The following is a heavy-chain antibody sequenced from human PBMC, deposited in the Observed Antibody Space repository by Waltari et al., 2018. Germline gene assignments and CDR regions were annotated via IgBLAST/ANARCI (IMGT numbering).Heavy chain of an antibody. V-gene: IGHV3-23*01. J-gene: IGHJ4*02. CDR2: ISMSGGSR. Sequence: EVQLLESGGGLIQPGGSLRLSCAASGFTFAGSGMTWVRQAPGQGLEWVSGISMSGGSRDYADSVKGRFIISRDNSKNRVFLQMNSLRAEDSAVYYCAKGTTNIDYWGQGTLVTVSS. CDR3: AKGTTNIDY. D-gene: IGHD2-8*01. CDR1: GFTFAGSG.